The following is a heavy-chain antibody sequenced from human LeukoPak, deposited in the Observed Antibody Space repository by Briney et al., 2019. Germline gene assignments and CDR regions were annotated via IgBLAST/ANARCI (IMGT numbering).Heavy chain of an antibody. V-gene: IGHV3-48*01. J-gene: IGHJ4*02. CDR1: GFTFSSSA. D-gene: IGHD5-18*01. CDR2: ISSGSGTI. CDR3: AKSDRGYSYGSLDY. Sequence: PGGPLRLSCSPSGFTFSSSAMNWVRQAPGKGLEWVSYISSGSGTIYYADSVKGRFTISRDNAKNSLYLQMNSLRAEDTAVYYCAKSDRGYSYGSLDYWGQGTLVTVSS.